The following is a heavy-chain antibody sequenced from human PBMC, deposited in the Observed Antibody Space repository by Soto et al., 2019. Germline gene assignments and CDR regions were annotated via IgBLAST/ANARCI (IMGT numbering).Heavy chain of an antibody. V-gene: IGHV3-7*01. CDR3: ARDPKTSGGQHWAFNYFDS. J-gene: IGHJ4*02. CDR1: GLTFRDHW. Sequence: GGSLRLSCAASGLTFRDHWMSWVRQAPGKGLEWVANIKADGSGQYYMDSVKGRFTISRDNSKSTLYLQVDSLRPEDAAVYYCARDPKTSGGQHWAFNYFDSWGQGTLVTVSS. D-gene: IGHD7-27*01. CDR2: IKADGSGQ.